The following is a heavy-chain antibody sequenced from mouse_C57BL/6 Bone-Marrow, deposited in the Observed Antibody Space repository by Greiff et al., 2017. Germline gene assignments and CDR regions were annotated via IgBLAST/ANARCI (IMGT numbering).Heavy chain of an antibody. CDR3: ARILIYYYGSSYEFAY. D-gene: IGHD1-1*01. V-gene: IGHV8-8*01. CDR1: GFSLSTFGMG. CDR2: IWWDDDK. J-gene: IGHJ3*01. Sequence: QVTLKESGPGILQPSQTLSLTCSFSGFSLSTFGMGVGWIRQPSGKGLEWLAHIWWDDDKYYNPALKSRLTISKDTSKNQVFLKNANVDTADTATYYCARILIYYYGSSYEFAYWGQGTLVTVSA.